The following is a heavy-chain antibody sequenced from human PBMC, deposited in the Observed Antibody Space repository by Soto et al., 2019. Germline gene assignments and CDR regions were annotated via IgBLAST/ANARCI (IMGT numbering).Heavy chain of an antibody. V-gene: IGHV3-30*18. Sequence: QVQLVESGGGVIQPGRSLRLSCAGSGFTFTNYGLHWVRQAPGKGLEWVTFISYDGSNKYYADSVKGRFTISRDKSKNMLYLQMDSLRAEDTAVYYCAKDGAPRYCTRSSCHPAGAYWGQGTLVTVSS. CDR1: GFTFTNYG. D-gene: IGHD2-15*01. J-gene: IGHJ4*02. CDR2: ISYDGSNK. CDR3: AKDGAPRYCTRSSCHPAGAY.